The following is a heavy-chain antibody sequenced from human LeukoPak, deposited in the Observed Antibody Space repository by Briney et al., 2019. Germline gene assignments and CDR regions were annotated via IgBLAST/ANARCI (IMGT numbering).Heavy chain of an antibody. CDR3: ASGSQWGLLLDY. Sequence: SETLSLTCTVSGGSISSYYWSWIRQPPGKGLEWIGYIYYSGSTNYNPSLKSRVTISVDTSKNQFSLKLSSVTAADTAVYYCASGSQWGLLLDYWGQGTLVTVSS. J-gene: IGHJ4*02. CDR2: IYYSGST. V-gene: IGHV4-59*08. D-gene: IGHD1-26*01. CDR1: GGSISSYY.